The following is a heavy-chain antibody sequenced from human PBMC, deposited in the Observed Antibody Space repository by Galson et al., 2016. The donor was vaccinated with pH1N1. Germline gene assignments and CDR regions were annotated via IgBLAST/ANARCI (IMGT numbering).Heavy chain of an antibody. CDR3: ARGVSVAGTPRLDY. CDR1: GGSISSGGYY. D-gene: IGHD6-19*01. J-gene: IGHJ4*02. V-gene: IGHV4-31*03. CDR2: IFYSGST. Sequence: TLSLTCTVSGGSISSGGYYWSWIRQHPGKGLEWIGYIFYSGSTYYNPSLKSRVTISVDTSKNQFFLKLSSVTAADTAVYYCARGVSVAGTPRLDYWGQGTLVTVSS.